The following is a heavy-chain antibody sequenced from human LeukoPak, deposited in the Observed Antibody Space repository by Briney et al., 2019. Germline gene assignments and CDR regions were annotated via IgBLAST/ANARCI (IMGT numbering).Heavy chain of an antibody. CDR3: ARGPSYYYDSSGYYTWYYFDY. CDR1: GSTFSSYA. J-gene: IGHJ4*02. Sequence: GGSLRLSCAASGSTFSSYAMSWVRQAPGKGLEWVSAISGSGGSTYYADSVKGRFTISRDNSKNTLYLQMNSLRAEDTAVYYCARGPSYYYDSSGYYTWYYFDYWGQGTLVTVSS. CDR2: ISGSGGST. V-gene: IGHV3-23*01. D-gene: IGHD3-22*01.